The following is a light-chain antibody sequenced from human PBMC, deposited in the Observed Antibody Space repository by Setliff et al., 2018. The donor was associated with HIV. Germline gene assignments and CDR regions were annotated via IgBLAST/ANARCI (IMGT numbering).Light chain of an antibody. CDR3: SSYTSSSTYV. Sequence: SVLAQPASVSGSPGQSITISCTATGSDVGDYNYVSWYQQHPGEAPKLLIYDVSKRSSGVSNRFSGSKSGNTASLTISGLQAEDEADYYCSSYTSSSTYVFGTGTKVTVL. J-gene: IGLJ1*01. CDR2: DVS. V-gene: IGLV2-14*03. CDR1: GSDVGDYNY.